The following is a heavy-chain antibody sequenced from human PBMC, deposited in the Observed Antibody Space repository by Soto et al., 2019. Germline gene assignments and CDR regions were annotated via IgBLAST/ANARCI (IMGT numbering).Heavy chain of an antibody. CDR2: ISGSGGST. Sequence: GGSLRLSCAASGFTFSSYAMSWVRQAPGKGLEWVSAISGSGGSTYYADSVKGRFTISRDNSKNTLYLQMNSLRAEDTAVYYCEKGKTKQNYYNYFDYWGQGTLVTVYS. CDR1: GFTFSSYA. D-gene: IGHD3-10*01. J-gene: IGHJ4*02. V-gene: IGHV3-23*01. CDR3: EKGKTKQNYYNYFDY.